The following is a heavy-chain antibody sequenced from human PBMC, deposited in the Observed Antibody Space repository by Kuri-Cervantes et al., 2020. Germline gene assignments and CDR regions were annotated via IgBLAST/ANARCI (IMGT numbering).Heavy chain of an antibody. CDR3: ARDSKVIAVATEFDY. CDR1: GGSISSYY. J-gene: IGHJ4*02. Sequence: GSLRLSCTVSGGSISSYYWSWIRQPPGKGLEWIGYIYYSGSTNYNPSLKSRVTISVDTSKNQFSLKLSSVTAADTAVYYCARDSKVIAVATEFDYWGQGTLVTVSS. V-gene: IGHV4-59*01. D-gene: IGHD6-19*01. CDR2: IYYSGST.